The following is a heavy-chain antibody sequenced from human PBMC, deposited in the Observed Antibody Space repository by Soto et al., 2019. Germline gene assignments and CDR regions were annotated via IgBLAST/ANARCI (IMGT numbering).Heavy chain of an antibody. CDR2: IYYSGST. CDR3: ARDPDIVGTTTWFDS. Sequence: SESLALRCPVSGGSMRSSSYYWGWLRQPPGKGLEWIGSIYYSGSTYYNPSLKSRVTISVDTSKNKFSLKLTSVTAADTAVYYCARDPDIVGTTTWFDSWGQGTLVTVPS. CDR1: GGSMRSSSYY. D-gene: IGHD1-26*01. J-gene: IGHJ5*01. V-gene: IGHV4-39*02.